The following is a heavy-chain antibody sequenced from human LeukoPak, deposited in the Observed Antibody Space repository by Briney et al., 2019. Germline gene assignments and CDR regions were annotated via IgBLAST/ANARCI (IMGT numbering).Heavy chain of an antibody. D-gene: IGHD3-22*01. CDR3: AREPYYDSSGYSPDY. CDR2: ISSSGSFI. J-gene: IGHJ4*02. CDR1: GFTFSRYW. Sequence: GGSLRLSCAASGFTFSRYWMSWLRQAPGKGLEWVSYISSSGSFIYYADSVKGRFTISRDNAKNSLYLHMNSLRAEDTALYYCAREPYYDSSGYSPDYWGQGTLVTVSS. V-gene: IGHV3-21*05.